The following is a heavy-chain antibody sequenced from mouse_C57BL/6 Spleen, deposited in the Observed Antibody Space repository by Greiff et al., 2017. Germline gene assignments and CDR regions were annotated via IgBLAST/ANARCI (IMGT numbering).Heavy chain of an antibody. CDR2: IYPGDGDT. J-gene: IGHJ2*01. Sequence: VQLQQSGPELVKPGASVKISCKASGYAFSSSWMNWVKQRPGKGLEWIGRIYPGDGDTNYNGKFKGKATLTADKSSSTAYMQLSSLTSEDSAVYFCARASTVVASDFDYWGQGTTLTLSP. V-gene: IGHV1-82*01. CDR3: ARASTVVASDFDY. CDR1: GYAFSSSW. D-gene: IGHD1-1*01.